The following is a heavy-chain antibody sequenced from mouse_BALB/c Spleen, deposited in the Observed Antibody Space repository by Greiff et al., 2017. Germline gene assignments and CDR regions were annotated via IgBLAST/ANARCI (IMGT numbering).Heavy chain of an antibody. V-gene: IGHV3-2*02. J-gene: IGHJ1*01. D-gene: IGHD1-1*01. CDR2: ISYSGST. CDR3: ARSFMTTVVATRYFDV. Sequence: VQLKESGPGLVKPSQSLSLTCTVTGYSITSDYAWNWLRQFPGNKLEWMGYISYSGSTSYNPSLKSRISITRDTSKNQFFLQLNSVTTEDTATYYCARSFMTTVVATRYFDVWGAGTTVTVSS. CDR1: GYSITSDYA.